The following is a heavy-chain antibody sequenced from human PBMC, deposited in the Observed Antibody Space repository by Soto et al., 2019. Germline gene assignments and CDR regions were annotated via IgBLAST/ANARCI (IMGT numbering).Heavy chain of an antibody. J-gene: IGHJ5*02. Sequence: SETLSLTCTVSGGSISSYYWSWIRQPPGKGLEWIGYIYYSGSTNYNPSLKSRVTISVDTPKNQFSLKLSSVTAADTAVYYCARGIVVVPAAIDWFDPWGQGTLVTVSS. CDR2: IYYSGST. CDR1: GGSISSYY. V-gene: IGHV4-59*01. D-gene: IGHD2-2*01. CDR3: ARGIVVVPAAIDWFDP.